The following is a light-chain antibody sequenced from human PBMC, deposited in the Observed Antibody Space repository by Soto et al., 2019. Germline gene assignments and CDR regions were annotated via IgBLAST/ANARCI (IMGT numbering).Light chain of an antibody. V-gene: IGLV2-14*01. Sequence: QSVLTQRASVSGSPGQSITSSCTGTSSDVGGYNYVSRYQQHPGKVPKHSIHEVSKGPAGLFNRLSGHQFGNPSSLTLSALQAEDEADYYCSSYPSSSAPYVFRTGTTVTVL. CDR1: SSDVGGYNY. J-gene: IGLJ1*01. CDR3: SSYPSSSAPYV. CDR2: EVS.